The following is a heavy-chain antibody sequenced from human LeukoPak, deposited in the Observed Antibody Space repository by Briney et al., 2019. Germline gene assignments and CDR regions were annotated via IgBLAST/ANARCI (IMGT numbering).Heavy chain of an antibody. J-gene: IGHJ4*02. CDR1: GGSISSNW. CDR3: AGAGTYYLDN. D-gene: IGHD3-10*01. CDR2: IEDRGNT. V-gene: IGHV4-4*02. Sequence: SETLSLTCAVSGGSISSNWWSWVRQPPGKGLEWIGEIEDRGNTNYNPSLKSRVTISVDKSKNQFSLKLSSLTAADRAVYYCAGAGTYYLDNWGQGTLVTVSS.